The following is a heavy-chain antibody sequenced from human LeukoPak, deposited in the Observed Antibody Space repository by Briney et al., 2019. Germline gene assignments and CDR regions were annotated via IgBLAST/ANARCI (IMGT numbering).Heavy chain of an antibody. V-gene: IGHV3-23*01. CDR2: ISNSGGST. J-gene: IGHJ6*02. Sequence: GGSLRLSCAASGFTFSSYGMSWVRQAPGKGLEWVSAISNSGGSTPYADSVKGRFTISRDNSKNTLYQQMNSLRGEDTAVYYCARGPWSAAGYNGMDVWGQGTTVTVSS. CDR1: GFTFSSYG. D-gene: IGHD6-13*01. CDR3: ARGPWSAAGYNGMDV.